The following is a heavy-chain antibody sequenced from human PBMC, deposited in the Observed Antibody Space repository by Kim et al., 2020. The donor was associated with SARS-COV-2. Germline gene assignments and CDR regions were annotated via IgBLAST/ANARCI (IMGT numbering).Heavy chain of an antibody. J-gene: IGHJ4*02. V-gene: IGHV3-7*04. D-gene: IGHD3-16*02. Sequence: SVKGRFTIPRDNAKNSLFLHMNSLRAEDTAVYYCAKAPFDYIWGSYRGFDYWGQGTLVTVSS. CDR3: AKAPFDYIWGSYRGFDY.